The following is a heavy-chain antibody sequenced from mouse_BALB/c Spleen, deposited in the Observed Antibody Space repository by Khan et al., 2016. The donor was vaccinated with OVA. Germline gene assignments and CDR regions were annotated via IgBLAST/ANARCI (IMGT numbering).Heavy chain of an antibody. J-gene: IGHJ2*01. V-gene: IGHV3-2*02. Sequence: VQLKESGPGLLKPSQSLSLTCTVTGYSITSNYAWNWIRQFPGNKLEWMGYISYSDSTSYNPSLKSRISITRDTSQNQFFLQLNSVTTEDTATYYCARGNYYGYYFDYWGQGTTLTVSS. CDR1: GYSITSNYA. CDR2: ISYSDST. D-gene: IGHD1-1*01. CDR3: ARGNYYGYYFDY.